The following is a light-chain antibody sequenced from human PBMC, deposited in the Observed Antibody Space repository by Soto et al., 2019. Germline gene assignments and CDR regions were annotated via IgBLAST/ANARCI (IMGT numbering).Light chain of an antibody. CDR2: GVS. CDR1: QSVSSDT. CDR3: QQYGTSPSWT. J-gene: IGKJ1*01. V-gene: IGKV3-20*01. Sequence: ETVLTQSPGTLSLSPGERATLSCRASQSVSSDTLAWYQQKPGQAPRLLLYGVSTRATGIPDRFSGSGSGTDFTLTISRLEPDDFAVYYCQQYGTSPSWTFGQGTKVEIK.